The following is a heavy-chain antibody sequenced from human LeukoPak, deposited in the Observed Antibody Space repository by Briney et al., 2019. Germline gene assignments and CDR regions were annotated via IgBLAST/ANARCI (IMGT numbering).Heavy chain of an antibody. V-gene: IGHV4-61*02. J-gene: IGHJ4*02. CDR2: IYTSGNT. D-gene: IGHD3-16*01. CDR3: ATQQGGFDY. CDR1: GGSISSGRYY. Sequence: PSETLSLTCTVSGGSISSGRYYRSWIRQPAGKGLEWIGRIYTSGNTNYNPSLKSRVIISLDTSKNQFSLKLSSVTAADTAVYYCATQQGGFDYWGQGTLVTVSS.